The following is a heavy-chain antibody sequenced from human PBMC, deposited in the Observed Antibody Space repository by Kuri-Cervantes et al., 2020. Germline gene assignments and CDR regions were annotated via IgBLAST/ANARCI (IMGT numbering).Heavy chain of an antibody. J-gene: IGHJ4*02. V-gene: IGHV3-23*01. CDR2: ISGSGGST. CDR3: ARTVGDFWSYFDY. D-gene: IGHD4-17*01. CDR1: GFTFDDYG. Sequence: GGSLRLSCAASGFTFDDYGMSWVRQAPGKGLEWVSAISGSGGSTYYADSVKGRFTISRDNSKNTLYLQMNSLRAEDTAVYYCARTVGDFWSYFDYWGQGTLVTVSS.